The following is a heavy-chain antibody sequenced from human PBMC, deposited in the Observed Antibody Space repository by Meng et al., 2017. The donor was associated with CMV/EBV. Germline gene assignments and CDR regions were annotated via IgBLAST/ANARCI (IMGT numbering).Heavy chain of an antibody. CDR3: ARDGRDDFWSGVDV. CDR2: IYSGGSST. Sequence: GESLKISCAASGFTFSSYAMSWVRQAPGKGLEWVSVIYSGGSSTYYADSVKGRFTISRDNSKNTLYLQMNSLRAEDTAVYYCARDGRDDFWSGVDVWGQGTTVTVSS. V-gene: IGHV3-23*03. CDR1: GFTFSSYA. J-gene: IGHJ6*02. D-gene: IGHD3-3*01.